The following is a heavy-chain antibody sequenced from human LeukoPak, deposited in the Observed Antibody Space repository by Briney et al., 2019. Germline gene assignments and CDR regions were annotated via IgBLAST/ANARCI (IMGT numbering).Heavy chain of an antibody. D-gene: IGHD3-9*01. CDR2: IKSTSRTM. CDR1: GFTFSRYG. V-gene: IGHV3-48*01. J-gene: IGHJ4*02. CDR3: ARDDSEDYDILTGYYALDY. Sequence: GGSLRLSCAASGFTFSRYGMNWVRQTPGKGLEWVSYIKSTSRTMHYADSVKGRFTISRDNAKNSLYLQMNSLRAEDTAVYYCARDDSEDYDILTGYYALDYWGQGTLVTVSS.